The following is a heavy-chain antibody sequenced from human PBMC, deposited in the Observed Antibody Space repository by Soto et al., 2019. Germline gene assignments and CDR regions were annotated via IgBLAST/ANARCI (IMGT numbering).Heavy chain of an antibody. J-gene: IGHJ4*02. CDR1: GFTVGSYG. CDR2: ISRDGGTN. V-gene: IGHV3-30*03. D-gene: IGHD2-8*02. Sequence: QVQLVASGGGVVQPGRSLRLSCAASGFTVGSYGMHRVRQAPGKGLEWVAVISRDGGTNYYADSVKGQFTISRDNSRNTVFLEMNSLRGDDMAVYYCTGEVASGHWGQGTLVTVSS. CDR3: TGEVASGH.